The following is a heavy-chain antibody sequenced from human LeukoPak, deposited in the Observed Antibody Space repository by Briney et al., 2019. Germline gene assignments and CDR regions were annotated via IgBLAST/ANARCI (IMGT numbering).Heavy chain of an antibody. CDR3: ARDEKVGGGGSGPRY. CDR2: IYTSGST. D-gene: IGHD3-3*01. CDR1: GGSISSGSYY. Sequence: PSETLSLTCTVSGGSISSGSYYWSWIRQPAGKGLEWIGRIYTSGSTNYNPSLKSRVTISVDTSKNQFSLKLSSVTAADTAVYYCARDEKVGGGGSGPRYWGQGTLVTVSS. J-gene: IGHJ4*02. V-gene: IGHV4-61*02.